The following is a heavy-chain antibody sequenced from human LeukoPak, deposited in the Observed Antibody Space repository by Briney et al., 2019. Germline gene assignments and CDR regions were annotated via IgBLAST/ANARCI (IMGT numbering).Heavy chain of an antibody. CDR3: AREAGGSTSHSPFDY. CDR2: IYYSGST. CDR1: GGSISSYY. Sequence: KPSETLSLTCTVSGGSISSYYWSWIRQPPGKELEWIGYIYYSGSTKYNPSLKSRVTISLDTSENQFSLKLSSVTAADTAVYYCAREAGGSTSHSPFDYWGQGTLVTVSS. D-gene: IGHD2-2*01. J-gene: IGHJ4*02. V-gene: IGHV4-59*12.